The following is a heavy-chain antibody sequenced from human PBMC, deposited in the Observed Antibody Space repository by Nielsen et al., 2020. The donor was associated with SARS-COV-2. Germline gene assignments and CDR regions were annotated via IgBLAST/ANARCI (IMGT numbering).Heavy chain of an antibody. CDR3: ARESMPALRYFDWLPSLDFDY. D-gene: IGHD3-9*01. Sequence: WVRQAPGQGLEWMGILNPSGGSTNYAQKFQGRVTITADESTSTAYMELSSLRPEDTAVYSCARESMPALRYFDWLPSLDFDYWGQGTLVTVSS. J-gene: IGHJ4*02. V-gene: IGHV1-46*01. CDR2: LNPSGGST.